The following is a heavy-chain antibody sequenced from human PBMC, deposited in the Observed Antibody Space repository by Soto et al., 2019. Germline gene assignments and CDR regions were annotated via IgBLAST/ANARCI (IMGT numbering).Heavy chain of an antibody. CDR2: MNPNSGGT. D-gene: IGHD2-2*01. CDR3: ARDPSILLLPAATSSYSYNCMVV. V-gene: IGHV1-2*04. Sequence: ASVKVSCKASGYTFTSYDINWVRQATGQGLEWMGWMNPNSGGTNYAQKFQGWVTMTRDTSISTAYMELSRLRSDDTAVYYCARDPSILLLPAATSSYSYNCMVVWGHGIPVTVS. J-gene: IGHJ6*02. CDR1: GYTFTSYD.